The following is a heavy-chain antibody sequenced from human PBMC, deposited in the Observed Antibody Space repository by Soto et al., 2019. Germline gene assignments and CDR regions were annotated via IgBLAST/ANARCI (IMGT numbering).Heavy chain of an antibody. CDR2: IKQDGSDK. V-gene: IGHV3-7*01. CDR3: AREYRYLFDY. J-gene: IGHJ4*02. Sequence: PGGSLRLSCVASGFTFSSSWMSWVRQAPGKGLEWVANIKQDGSDKYYVDSVKGRFTISRDNAKNSLYLQMNSLRAEDTAVYYCAREYRYLFDYWGQGTLVTVSS. CDR1: GFTFSSSW. D-gene: IGHD5-18*01.